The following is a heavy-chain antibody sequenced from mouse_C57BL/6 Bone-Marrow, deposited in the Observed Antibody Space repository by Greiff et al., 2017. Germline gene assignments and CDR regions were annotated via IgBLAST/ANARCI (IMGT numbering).Heavy chain of an antibody. CDR2: ISYDGSN. V-gene: IGHV3-6*01. Sequence: EVQLQESGPGLVKPSQSLSLTCSVTGYSITSGYYWNWIRQFPGNKLEWMGYISYDGSNNYNPSLKNRISITRDTSKNQFFLKLNSVTTEDTATYYCARDVRYYFDYWGQGTTLTVSS. J-gene: IGHJ2*01. CDR1: GYSITSGYY. CDR3: ARDVRYYFDY.